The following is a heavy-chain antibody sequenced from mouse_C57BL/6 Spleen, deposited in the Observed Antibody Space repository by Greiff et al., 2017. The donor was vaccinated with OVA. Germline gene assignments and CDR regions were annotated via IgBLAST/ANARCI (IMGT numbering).Heavy chain of an antibody. CDR3: ARKDYYIYAMDY. J-gene: IGHJ4*01. D-gene: IGHD1-1*01. CDR1: GYTFTSYW. Sequence: QVQLQQPGAELVRPGTSVKLSCKASGYTFTSYWMHWVKQMPGQGLEWIGVIDPSDSYTNYNQKFKGKATLTVDTSSSTAYMQLSSLTSEDSAVYYCARKDYYIYAMDYWGQGTSVTVSS. V-gene: IGHV1-59*01. CDR2: IDPSDSYT.